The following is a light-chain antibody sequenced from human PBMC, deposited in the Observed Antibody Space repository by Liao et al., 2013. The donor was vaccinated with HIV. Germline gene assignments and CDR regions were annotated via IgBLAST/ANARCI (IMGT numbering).Light chain of an antibody. CDR2: QDS. V-gene: IGLV3-1*01. J-gene: IGLJ2*01. Sequence: SYELTQPPSVSVSPGQTASITCSGDNLGDKYSSWYQQKPGQSPVLVIYQDSNRPSGIPERFSGSNSGNTATLTISGTQPTDEADYYCQAWDRNTAIFGGGTKLTVL. CDR1: NLGDKY. CDR3: QAWDRNTAI.